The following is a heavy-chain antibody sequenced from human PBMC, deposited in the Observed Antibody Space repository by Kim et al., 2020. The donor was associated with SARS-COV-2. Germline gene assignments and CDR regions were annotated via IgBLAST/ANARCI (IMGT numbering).Heavy chain of an antibody. J-gene: IGHJ5*02. CDR3: ARVQPIVPAAPNWFDP. CDR1: GGSISSGDYY. V-gene: IGHV4-30-4*01. D-gene: IGHD2-2*01. Sequence: SETLSLTCTVSGGSISSGDYYWSWIRQPPGKGLEWIGYIYYSGSTYYNPSLKSRVTISVDTSKNQFSLKLSSVTAADTAVYYCARVQPIVPAAPNWFDPWGQGTLVTVSS. CDR2: IYYSGST.